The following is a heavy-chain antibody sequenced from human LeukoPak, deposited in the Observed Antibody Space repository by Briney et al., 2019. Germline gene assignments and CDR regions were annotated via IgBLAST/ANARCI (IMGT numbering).Heavy chain of an antibody. CDR2: VSAGHHA. J-gene: IGHJ4*02. Sequence: GGSLRLSCTASGLTLGGHDMQWVRHTTGDGLEWVAAVSAGHHAFYAGSVRGRFTVSREDAKNSLFLQMNSLRAGDTAIYYCVREARGYHYTYFDYWGQGSLVTVSS. V-gene: IGHV3-13*01. D-gene: IGHD5-18*01. CDR3: VREARGYHYTYFDY. CDR1: GLTLGGHD.